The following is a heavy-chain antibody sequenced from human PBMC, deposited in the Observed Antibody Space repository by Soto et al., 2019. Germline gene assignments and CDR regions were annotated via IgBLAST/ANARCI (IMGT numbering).Heavy chain of an antibody. Sequence: QVQLHESGPRLVKPSQTLSLTCTVSGGSISSGDYYWSWIRQPPGKGLEWIGYIYYSGSTYYNPSHKTRVTISVDTSKNQFSLKLSSVTAAEPAVYYCAIYCGNSVYFDYWGQGTLVTVSS. V-gene: IGHV4-30-4*01. J-gene: IGHJ4*02. CDR2: IYYSGST. CDR3: AIYCGNSVYFDY. CDR1: GGSISSGDYY. D-gene: IGHD1-26*01.